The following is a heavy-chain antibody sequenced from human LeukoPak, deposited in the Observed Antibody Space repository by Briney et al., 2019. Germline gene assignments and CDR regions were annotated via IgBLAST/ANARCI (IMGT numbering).Heavy chain of an antibody. J-gene: IGHJ4*02. Sequence: SATLSLTCTVSGGSISSSSYYWGWIRQPPGKGLEWIGSIYYSGSTYYNPSLKSRVTISVDTSKNQFSLKLSSVTAADTAVYYCARQFRIAAAGTYQRNFDYWGQGTLVTVSS. CDR2: IYYSGST. CDR1: GGSISSSSYY. CDR3: ARQFRIAAAGTYQRNFDY. D-gene: IGHD6-13*01. V-gene: IGHV4-39*01.